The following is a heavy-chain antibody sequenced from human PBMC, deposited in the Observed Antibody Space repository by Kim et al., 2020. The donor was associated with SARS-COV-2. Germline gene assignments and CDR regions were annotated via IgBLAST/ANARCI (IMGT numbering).Heavy chain of an antibody. CDR2: IYYSGST. CDR3: ARRTYYYATSDYYYVDAFDI. Sequence: SETLSLTCTVSGGSISSSDYYWAWIRQPPGRGLEWIGTIYYSGSTYQNPSLKSRVTISVDTSKNQFSLKLSSVTAADTAVYYCARRTYYYATSDYYYVDAFDIWGQGTMVTVSS. D-gene: IGHD3-22*01. J-gene: IGHJ3*02. V-gene: IGHV4-39*01. CDR1: GGSISSSDYY.